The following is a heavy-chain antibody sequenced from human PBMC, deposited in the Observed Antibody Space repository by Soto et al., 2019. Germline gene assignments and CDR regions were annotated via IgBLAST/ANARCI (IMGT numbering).Heavy chain of an antibody. D-gene: IGHD2-2*01. CDR2: IWYDGSNK. Sequence: AGSLRLSCAASGFTFSSYGMPWVRQAPGKGLEWVAVIWYDGSNKYYADSVKGRFTISRDNSKNTLYLQMNSLRAEDTAVYYCARSEGSTLGPFDIRGQGTMVTVPS. J-gene: IGHJ3*02. CDR1: GFTFSSYG. CDR3: ARSEGSTLGPFDI. V-gene: IGHV3-33*01.